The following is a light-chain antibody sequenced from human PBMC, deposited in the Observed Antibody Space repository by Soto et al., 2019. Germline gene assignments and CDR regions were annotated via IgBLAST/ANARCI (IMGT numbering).Light chain of an antibody. CDR2: GAS. J-gene: IGKJ3*01. CDR3: QHYNNWPFT. Sequence: EIVMTQSPATLSVSPGERATLSCRASQSISSNLAWYQQKPGQGPRLLIYGASTRATGISARFSGSGSGTEFTLTIRSLQSEDFAVYYCQHYNNWPFTFGPGTKVDIK. CDR1: QSISSN. V-gene: IGKV3-15*01.